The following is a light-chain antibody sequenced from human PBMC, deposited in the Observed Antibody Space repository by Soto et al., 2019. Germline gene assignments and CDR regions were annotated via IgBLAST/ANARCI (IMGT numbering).Light chain of an antibody. CDR1: QSITSY. CDR2: GAS. CDR3: QQSSSTPRA. V-gene: IGKV1-39*01. Sequence: DIQMTQSPSSLSASVGDRVTITCPASQSITSYLNWYQQKPGKAPKLLIYGASKLESGVPSRFSGSGSGTEFTLTISSLQSEDFATYYCQQSSSTPRAFGQGTKVEIK. J-gene: IGKJ1*01.